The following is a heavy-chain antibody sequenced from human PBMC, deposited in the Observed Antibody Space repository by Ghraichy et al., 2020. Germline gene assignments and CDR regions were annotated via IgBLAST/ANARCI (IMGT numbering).Heavy chain of an antibody. J-gene: IGHJ6*02. V-gene: IGHV4-59*01. CDR2: IYYSGGA. CDR3: ARDRPVFGPGGMDV. D-gene: IGHD3-3*01. CDR1: GGSINNYY. Sequence: SETLSLTCTVSGGSINNYYWNWIRQRPGTGLEWIGFIYYSGGANYNPSLKSRATISVDASMTQFSLRLSLVTAAAAAAYYCARDRPVFGPGGMDVWGQGTTATVSS.